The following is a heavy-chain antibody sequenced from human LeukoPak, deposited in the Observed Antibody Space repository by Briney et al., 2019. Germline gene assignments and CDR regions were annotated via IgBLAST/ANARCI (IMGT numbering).Heavy chain of an antibody. Sequence: GGSLRLSCAASGFTFSSYAMTWARQAPGKGLEWVSFIDTSSTTMYYTDSVKGRFTISRDNAKNSLYLQMNSLKVEDTAIYYCARDNWVDCWGQGTLVTVSS. V-gene: IGHV3-48*04. CDR2: IDTSSTTM. J-gene: IGHJ5*01. CDR3: ARDNWVDC. CDR1: GFTFSSYA.